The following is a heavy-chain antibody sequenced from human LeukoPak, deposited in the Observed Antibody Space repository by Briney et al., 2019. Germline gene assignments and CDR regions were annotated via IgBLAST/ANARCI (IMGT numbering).Heavy chain of an antibody. CDR2: ISYDGSNK. J-gene: IGHJ4*02. Sequence: PGGSLRLSCAASGFTFSSYAMHWVRQAPGKGLEWVAVISYDGSNKYYADSVKGRFTISRDNSKNTLYLQMNSLRAEDTAVYYCAREGLAVAVFTFDYWGQGTLVTVSS. CDR1: GFTFSSYA. CDR3: AREGLAVAVFTFDY. D-gene: IGHD6-19*01. V-gene: IGHV3-30*04.